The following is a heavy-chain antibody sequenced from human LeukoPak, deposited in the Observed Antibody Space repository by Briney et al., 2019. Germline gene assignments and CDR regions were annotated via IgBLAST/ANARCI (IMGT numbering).Heavy chain of an antibody. D-gene: IGHD4-11*01. J-gene: IGHJ6*03. CDR1: GYTFTGYY. Sequence: GASVKVSCKASGYTFTGYYMHWVRQAPGQGLEWMGWINPNSGGTNYAQKFQGRVTMTRATSLSTAYMELSRLRPDDTAVYYCARDLSATTSNGYYYMDVWGKGTTVTVSS. V-gene: IGHV1-2*02. CDR3: ARDLSATTSNGYYYMDV. CDR2: INPNSGGT.